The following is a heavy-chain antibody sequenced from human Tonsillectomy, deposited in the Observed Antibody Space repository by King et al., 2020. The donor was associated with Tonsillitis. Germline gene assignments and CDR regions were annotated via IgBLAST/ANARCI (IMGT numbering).Heavy chain of an antibody. J-gene: IGHJ4*02. CDR2: INPSGGST. CDR1: GYTFTSYY. Sequence: QLVQSGAEVKKPGASVKASCKASGYTFTSYYVHWVRLAPGQGLEWMAIINPSGGSTTYSRKFQDRVTVTRDTSTSTVYMELSSLRSEDTAVYYCARAGYSGYHTYYFDFWGQGTLVSVSS. V-gene: IGHV1-46*01. CDR3: ARAGYSGYHTYYFDF. D-gene: IGHD5-12*01.